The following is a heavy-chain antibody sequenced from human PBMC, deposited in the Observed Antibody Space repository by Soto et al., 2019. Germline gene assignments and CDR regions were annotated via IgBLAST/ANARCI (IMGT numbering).Heavy chain of an antibody. J-gene: IGHJ4*02. CDR1: GVSISIPNW. CDR2: IDHSGTT. CDR3: ARAPAPLYSSSWYYFDY. Sequence: SETRSLTCAVSGVSISIPNWWAWVRQAPGKGLEWIGEIDHSGTTNYNPSLNSRVTISVDTSKNQFSLKLSSVAAADTAVYYCARAPAPLYSSSWYYFDYWGKGTLVTVSS. V-gene: IGHV4-4*02. D-gene: IGHD6-13*01.